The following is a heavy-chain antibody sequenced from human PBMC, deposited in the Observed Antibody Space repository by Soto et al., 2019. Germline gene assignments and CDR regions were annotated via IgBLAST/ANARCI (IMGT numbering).Heavy chain of an antibody. Sequence: GGSLRLSCAAPGFTFSRYGMQXVRQAPGKGLEWVAVIWYDGSNKYYADSVKGRFTISRDNSKNTLYLQMNSLRAEDTAVYYCAREVAGTFYYYYYMDVWGKGTTVTVS. CDR1: GFTFSRYG. V-gene: IGHV3-33*01. CDR3: AREVAGTFYYYYYMDV. J-gene: IGHJ6*03. CDR2: IWYDGSNK. D-gene: IGHD6-19*01.